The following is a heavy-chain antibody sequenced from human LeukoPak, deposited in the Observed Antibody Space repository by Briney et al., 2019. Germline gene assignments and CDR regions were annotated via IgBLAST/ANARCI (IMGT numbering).Heavy chain of an antibody. V-gene: IGHV3-30*02. D-gene: IGHD6-13*01. CDR2: IRYDGSNK. J-gene: IGHJ3*02. CDR1: GFTFSSYG. CDR3: ASSYSSSLDAFDI. Sequence: PGGSLRLSCAASGFTFSSYGMHWVRQAPGKGLEWVAFIRYDGSNKYYADSVKGRFTISRDNAKNSLYLQMNSLRAEDTAVYYCASSYSSSLDAFDIWGQGTMVTVSS.